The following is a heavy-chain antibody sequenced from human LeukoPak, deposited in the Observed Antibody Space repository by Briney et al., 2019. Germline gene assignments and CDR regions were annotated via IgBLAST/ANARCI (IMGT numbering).Heavy chain of an antibody. V-gene: IGHV3-33*01. Sequence: GGSLRLSCAASGFTFRSYGMHWVRQAPGKGLEWVAVIWYDGSKKYYADSVTGRFTISRDNSKNTLYLQMNSLRAEDTAVYYCARGSYENSGCFDYWGQGTLVTVSS. J-gene: IGHJ4*02. D-gene: IGHD3-22*01. CDR2: IWYDGSKK. CDR1: GFTFRSYG. CDR3: ARGSYENSGCFDY.